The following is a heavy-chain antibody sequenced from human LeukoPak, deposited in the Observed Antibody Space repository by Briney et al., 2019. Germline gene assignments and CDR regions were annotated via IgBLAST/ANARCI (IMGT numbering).Heavy chain of an antibody. D-gene: IGHD5-18*01. CDR2: ISGSGGST. Sequence: GGSLRLSCAASGFTFSSYAMSGVRQAPGKGLKWVSAISGSGGSTYYADSVKGRFTISRDNSKNTLYLQMNSLRAEDTAVCYCAKVDGYSYENYYFDYWGQGTLVTVSS. V-gene: IGHV3-23*01. J-gene: IGHJ4*02. CDR3: AKVDGYSYENYYFDY. CDR1: GFTFSSYA.